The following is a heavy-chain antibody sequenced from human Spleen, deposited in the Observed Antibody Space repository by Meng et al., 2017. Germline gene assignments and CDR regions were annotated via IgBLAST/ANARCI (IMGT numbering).Heavy chain of an antibody. Sequence: QLQRQRPGPGPEKPHTTPSLTCSCAGGSINSGGYYGNWIRQPAGKGLEWMGRFNPSGSAKYNPSLKSRVTISVNTSKNQFSLKLSSVPAADTAVYYCAGGGGSYETTWFDPWGQGTLVTVSS. CDR3: AGGGGSYETTWFDP. CDR1: GGSINSGGYY. V-gene: IGHV4-61*02. J-gene: IGHJ5*02. CDR2: FNPSGSA. D-gene: IGHD1-26*01.